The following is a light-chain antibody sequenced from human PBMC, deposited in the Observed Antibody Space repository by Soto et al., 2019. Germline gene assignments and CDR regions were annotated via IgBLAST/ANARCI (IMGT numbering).Light chain of an antibody. CDR3: QQSYSTPPT. J-gene: IGKJ1*01. CDR1: QGISTY. V-gene: IGKV1-39*01. Sequence: QMTQSPSSLSASVVYRVTITCRASQGISTYLNWYQQRPGKAPKLLIFTSSSLQSGVPSRFSGSGSGTDFIFTISNLQPEDFATYFCQQSYSTPPTFGQGTKVDIK. CDR2: TSS.